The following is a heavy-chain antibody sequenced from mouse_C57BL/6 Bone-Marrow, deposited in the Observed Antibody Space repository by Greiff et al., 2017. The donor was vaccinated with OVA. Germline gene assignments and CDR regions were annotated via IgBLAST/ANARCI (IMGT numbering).Heavy chain of an antibody. D-gene: IGHD2-3*01. V-gene: IGHV1-64*01. J-gene: IGHJ4*01. Sequence: QVQLQQPGAELVKPGASVKLSCKASGYTFTSYWMHWVKQRPGQGLEWIGMIHPNSGSTNYNEKFKSKATLTVDKSSSTAYMQLSSLTSEDSAVYYCALAGDGYYGGYYAMDYWGQGTSVTVSS. CDR3: ALAGDGYYGGYYAMDY. CDR2: IHPNSGST. CDR1: GYTFTSYW.